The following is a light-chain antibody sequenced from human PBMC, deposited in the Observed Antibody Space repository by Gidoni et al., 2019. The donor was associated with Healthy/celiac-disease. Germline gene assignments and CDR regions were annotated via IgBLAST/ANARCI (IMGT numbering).Light chain of an antibody. Sequence: DIVLTQSPGTLSLSPGERATLSCRASQPVSSSYFAWYQQKPGQAPRLLIYGASSRATGIPDRFSGSGSGTDFTLTISRLEPEDFAVYYCQQYGSSPLFGPGTKVDIK. V-gene: IGKV3-20*01. CDR2: GAS. CDR1: QPVSSSY. J-gene: IGKJ3*01. CDR3: QQYGSSPL.